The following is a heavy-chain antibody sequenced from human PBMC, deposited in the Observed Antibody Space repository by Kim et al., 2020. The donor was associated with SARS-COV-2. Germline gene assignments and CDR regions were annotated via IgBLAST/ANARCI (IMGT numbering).Heavy chain of an antibody. V-gene: IGHV3-23*01. J-gene: IGHJ4*02. CDR3: AKDPRGWLVKYYFDY. CDR1: GFTFSSYA. Sequence: GGSLRLSCAASGFTFSSYAMSWVRQAPGKGLEWVSAISGSGGSTYYADSVKGRFTISRDNSKNTLYLQMNSLRAEDTAVYYCAKDPRGWLVKYYFDYWGQGTLVTVSS. D-gene: IGHD6-19*01. CDR2: ISGSGGST.